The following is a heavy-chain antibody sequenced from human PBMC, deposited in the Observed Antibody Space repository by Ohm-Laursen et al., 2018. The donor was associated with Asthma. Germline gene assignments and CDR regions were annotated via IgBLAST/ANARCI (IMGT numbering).Heavy chain of an antibody. V-gene: IGHV4-4*03. CDR3: ARDTGYSSGWYGPPEKSDAFDI. CDR1: GGSISSSNW. Sequence: PGTLSLTCSVSGGSISSSNWWSWVRQPPGKGLEWIGEIYHSGSTNYNLSLKSRVTISVDKSKNQFSLKLSSVTAADTAVYYCARDTGYSSGWYGPPEKSDAFDIWGQGTMVTVSS. D-gene: IGHD6-19*01. J-gene: IGHJ3*02. CDR2: IYHSGST.